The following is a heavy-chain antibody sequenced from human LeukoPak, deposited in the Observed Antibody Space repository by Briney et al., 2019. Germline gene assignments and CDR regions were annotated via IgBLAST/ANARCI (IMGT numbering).Heavy chain of an antibody. D-gene: IGHD1-26*01. J-gene: IGHJ6*02. V-gene: IGHV1-69*13. CDR2: VIPIFGTA. CDR1: GGTFSSYA. CDR3: ARVKLLRADYYYYGMDV. Sequence: SVKVSCKASGGTFSSYAISWGGQAPGQGLEWRGGVIPIFGTANYAQKFQGRVTITADESTSTAYMELSSLRSEDTAVYYCARVKLLRADYYYYGMDVWGQGTTVTVSS.